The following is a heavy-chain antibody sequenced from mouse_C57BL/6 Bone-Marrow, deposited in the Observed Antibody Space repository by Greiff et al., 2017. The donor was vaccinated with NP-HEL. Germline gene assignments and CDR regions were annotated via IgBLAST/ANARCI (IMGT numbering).Heavy chain of an antibody. CDR2: ISDGGSYT. D-gene: IGHD4-1*01. J-gene: IGHJ4*01. V-gene: IGHV5-4*03. CDR3: ARVELGRDYYAMDY. Sequence: EVNVVESGGGLVKPGGSLKLSCAASGFTFSSYAMSWVRQTPDKRLEWVATISDGGSYTYYPDNVKGRFTISRDNAKNNLYLQMSHLKSEDTAMYYCARVELGRDYYAMDYWGQGTSVTVSS. CDR1: GFTFSSYA.